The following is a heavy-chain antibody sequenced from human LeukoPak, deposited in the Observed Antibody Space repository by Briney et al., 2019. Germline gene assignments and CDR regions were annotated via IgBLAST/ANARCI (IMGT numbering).Heavy chain of an antibody. D-gene: IGHD5-18*01. CDR2: IIPIFGTA. CDR1: GGTFSSYA. Sequence: SVKVSCKASGGTFSSYAISWVRQAPGQGLEWMGGIIPIFGTANYAQKFQGRVTITADKSTSTAYMELSSLRSEDTAVYYCASTISGYSYGSDYWGQGTLVTVSS. V-gene: IGHV1-69*06. CDR3: ASTISGYSYGSDY. J-gene: IGHJ4*02.